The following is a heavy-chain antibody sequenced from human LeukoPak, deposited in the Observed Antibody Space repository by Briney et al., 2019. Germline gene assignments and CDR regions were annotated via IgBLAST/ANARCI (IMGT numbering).Heavy chain of an antibody. Sequence: PGGSLRLSCAASGFTFSSYWMSWVRQAPGKGLEWVANIKQDGSEKYYVDSAKGRFTISRDNAKNSLYLQMNSLRAEDTAVYYCARDGYYDFWSGYYPQLFDYWGQGTLVTVSS. V-gene: IGHV3-7*01. CDR3: ARDGYYDFWSGYYPQLFDY. CDR2: IKQDGSEK. D-gene: IGHD3-3*01. CDR1: GFTFSSYW. J-gene: IGHJ4*02.